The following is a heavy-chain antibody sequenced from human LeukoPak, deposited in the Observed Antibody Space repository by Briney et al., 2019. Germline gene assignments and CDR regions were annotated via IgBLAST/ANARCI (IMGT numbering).Heavy chain of an antibody. J-gene: IGHJ4*02. CDR2: ISGSGGST. CDR1: GFTFSSYA. Sequence: GGSLRLSCAASGFTFSSYAMSWVRQAPGKGLEWVSAISGSGGSTYYADSVKGRFTISRDNSKNTLYLQMYSLRAEDAAVYYCARAIRIAVAEYFFDYWGQGTLVTVSS. V-gene: IGHV3-23*01. D-gene: IGHD6-19*01. CDR3: ARAIRIAVAEYFFDY.